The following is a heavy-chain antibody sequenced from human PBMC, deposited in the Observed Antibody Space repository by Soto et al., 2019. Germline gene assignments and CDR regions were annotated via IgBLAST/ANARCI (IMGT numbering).Heavy chain of an antibody. CDR2: IIPILGIA. D-gene: IGHD3-22*01. CDR3: ARGEGGYYKTFDY. J-gene: IGHJ4*02. V-gene: IGHV1-69*02. Sequence: QVQLVQSGAEVKKPGSSVKVSCKASGGTFSSYTISWVRQAPGQGLEWMGRIIPILGIANYAQKFQGRVTITADKSTSTAYMELSSLRSEDTAVYYCARGEGGYYKTFDYWGQGTLVTVSS. CDR1: GGTFSSYT.